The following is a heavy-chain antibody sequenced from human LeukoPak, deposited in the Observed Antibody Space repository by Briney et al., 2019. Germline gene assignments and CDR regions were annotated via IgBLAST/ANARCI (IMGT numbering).Heavy chain of an antibody. CDR3: AGVVYIPYYYYYYMDV. V-gene: IGHV4-34*01. CDR2: INDSRST. CDR1: GGSFSSYY. J-gene: IGHJ6*03. Sequence: AETLSLTCAVYGGSFSSYYWSWIRQPPGKGLEWIGEINDSRSTNYNPSLKKRLTITFNTSKNKFSLQLSSITGADTAAVYCAGVVYIPYYYYYYMDVWGKGNTVTVSS. D-gene: IGHD5/OR15-5a*01.